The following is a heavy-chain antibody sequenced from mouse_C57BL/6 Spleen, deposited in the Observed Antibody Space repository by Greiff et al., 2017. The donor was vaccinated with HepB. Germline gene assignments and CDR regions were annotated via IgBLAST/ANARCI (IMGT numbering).Heavy chain of an antibody. CDR3: ARDYYGNDFDY. V-gene: IGHV3-6*01. CDR1: GYSITSGYY. J-gene: IGHJ2*01. CDR2: ISYDGSN. D-gene: IGHD2-1*01. Sequence: EVKLVESGPGLVKPSQSLSLTCSVTGYSITSGYYWNWIRQFPGNKLEWMGYISYDGSNNYNPSLKNRISITRDTSKNQFFLKLNSVTTEDTATYYCARDYYGNDFDYWGQGTTLTVSS.